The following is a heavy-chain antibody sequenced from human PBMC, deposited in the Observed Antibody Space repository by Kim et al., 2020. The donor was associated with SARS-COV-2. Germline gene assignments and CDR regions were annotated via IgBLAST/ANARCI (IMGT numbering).Heavy chain of an antibody. V-gene: IGHV4-59*01. D-gene: IGHD3-9*01. J-gene: IGHJ6*01. Sequence: SETLSLTCTVSVGSISSYYWSWIRQPPGKGLEWIGYIYYSGSTNYNPSLKSRVTISVDTSKNQSSLKLSSVAAADTAVYYCARERGSILTGQYYGMDVGG. CDR3: ARERGSILTGQYYGMDV. CDR2: IYYSGST. CDR1: VGSISSYY.